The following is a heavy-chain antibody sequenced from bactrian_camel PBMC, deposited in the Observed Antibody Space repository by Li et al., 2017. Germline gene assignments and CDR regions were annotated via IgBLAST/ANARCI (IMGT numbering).Heavy chain of an antibody. J-gene: IGHJ6*01. D-gene: IGHD6*01. V-gene: IGHV3S53*01. CDR1: GYVYSGCG. CDR2: ITSGVTT. Sequence: LVESGGGLVQPGGSLKLSCAASGYVYSGCGMGWYRQAARKPRELVPTITSGVTTWYADSVKGRFTVSQDNGKNTVYLQMDSLKPEDAAMYYCAADTRRGTCASWYLSVLFGYWGQGTQVTVS. CDR3: AADTRRGTCASWYLSVLFGY.